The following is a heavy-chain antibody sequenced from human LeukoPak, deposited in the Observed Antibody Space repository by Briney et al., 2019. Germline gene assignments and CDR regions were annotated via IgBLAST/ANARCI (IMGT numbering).Heavy chain of an antibody. CDR2: IYYSGST. D-gene: IGHD2-21*02. Sequence: PSETLSLTCTVSGGSISSSSYYWGWIRQPPGKGLEWIGSIYYSGSTYYNPSLKSRVTISVDTSKNQFSLKLSSVTAADTAVYYCASLHIVVVTAIHTRFDYWGQGTLVTVSS. CDR1: GGSISSSSYY. J-gene: IGHJ4*02. V-gene: IGHV4-39*07. CDR3: ASLHIVVVTAIHTRFDY.